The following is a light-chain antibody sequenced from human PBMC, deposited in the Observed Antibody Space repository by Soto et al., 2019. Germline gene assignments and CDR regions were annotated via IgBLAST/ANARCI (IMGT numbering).Light chain of an antibody. CDR3: QQIYSTPFT. J-gene: IGKJ5*01. CDR2: APP. CDR1: QSISSY. Sequence: ASQSISSYLNWNQQKPGKPTKPLIYAPPTWQIGVPTRLSGMGPGTDFTLHTSSLQPEVFATYYCQQIYSTPFTFAQGPRLEF. V-gene: IGKV1-39*01.